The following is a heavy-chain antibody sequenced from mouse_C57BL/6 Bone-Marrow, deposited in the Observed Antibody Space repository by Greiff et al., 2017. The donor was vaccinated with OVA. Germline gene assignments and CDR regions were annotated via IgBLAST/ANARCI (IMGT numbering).Heavy chain of an antibody. J-gene: IGHJ3*01. CDR1: GFTFSDYG. CDR2: ISSGSSTI. Sequence: EVKVVESGGGLVKPGGSLKLSCAASGFTFSDYGMHWVRQAPEKGLEWVAYISSGSSTIYYADKVKGRFTISRDNAKNTLFLQMTSLRSEDTAMYYCARAPDEGFAYWGQGTLVTVSA. CDR3: ARAPDEGFAY. V-gene: IGHV5-17*01.